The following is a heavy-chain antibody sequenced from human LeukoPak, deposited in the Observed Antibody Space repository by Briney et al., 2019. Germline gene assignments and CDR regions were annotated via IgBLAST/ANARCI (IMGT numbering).Heavy chain of an antibody. Sequence: GGSLRLSCAASGFTFNSYSMNWVRQAPGQGLEWVSYISSSSSYTDYADSVKGRFTISRDNAKNSLNLQMNSLRAEDTAVYYCARDSGYSGYSDYWGQGTLVTVSS. CDR1: GFTFNSYS. J-gene: IGHJ4*02. V-gene: IGHV3-21*05. CDR2: ISSSSSYT. CDR3: ARDSGYSGYSDY. D-gene: IGHD5-12*01.